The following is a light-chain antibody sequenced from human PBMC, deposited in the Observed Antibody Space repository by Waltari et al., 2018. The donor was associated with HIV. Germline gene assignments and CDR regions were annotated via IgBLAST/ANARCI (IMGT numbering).Light chain of an antibody. Sequence: EIVLTQFQATLSLSPGERATISCRASQSVSSYLAWYQQKPGQAPRLLIYDASNRATGIPARFSGSGSGTDFTLTISSLEPEDFAVYYCQQRSNWPPLTFGGGTKVEIK. CDR2: DAS. CDR3: QQRSNWPPLT. J-gene: IGKJ4*01. CDR1: QSVSSY. V-gene: IGKV3-11*01.